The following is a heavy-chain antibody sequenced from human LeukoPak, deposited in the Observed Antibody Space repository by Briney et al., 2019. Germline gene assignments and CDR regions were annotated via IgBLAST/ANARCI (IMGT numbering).Heavy chain of an antibody. CDR3: ARAGLKTYYYSMDV. Sequence: PGGSLRLSCGASGFTFSSYWMSWVRQAPGKGLEWVANIRQDGSEKYYMDSMMGRFTISRDNAKNSLYLQMNSLRAEDTAVYYCARAGLKTYYYSMDVWGKGTTVTVSS. J-gene: IGHJ6*03. CDR2: IRQDGSEK. CDR1: GFTFSSYW. V-gene: IGHV3-7*01.